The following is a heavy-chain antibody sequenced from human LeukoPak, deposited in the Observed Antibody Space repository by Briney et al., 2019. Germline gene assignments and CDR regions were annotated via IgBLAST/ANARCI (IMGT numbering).Heavy chain of an antibody. CDR1: GDSISSTSYY. CDR3: ARSSGSYYESDAFDI. J-gene: IGHJ3*02. Sequence: SETLSLTCTVSGDSISSTSYYWGWIRQPPGKGLGWIGSIYYTGNTYYNPSLKSRVTISADTSKNQFSLKLSSVTAADTAVYYCARSSGSYYESDAFDIWGQGTMVTVSS. V-gene: IGHV4-39*07. D-gene: IGHD1-26*01. CDR2: IYYTGNT.